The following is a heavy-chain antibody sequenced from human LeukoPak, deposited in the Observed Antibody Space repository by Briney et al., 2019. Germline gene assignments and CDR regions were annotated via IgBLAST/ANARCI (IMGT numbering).Heavy chain of an antibody. Sequence: GGSLRLSCTASGFTFGDYAMSWIRQAPGKGLEWVGFIRSKAYGETADYAASVKGRFTISRDDSKAIAYLQMNSLKTEDTAVYHCTRDRGAYNLYDYWGQGTLATVSS. J-gene: IGHJ4*02. CDR3: TRDRGAYNLYDY. CDR2: IRSKAYGETA. CDR1: GFTFGDYA. D-gene: IGHD1-1*01. V-gene: IGHV3-49*03.